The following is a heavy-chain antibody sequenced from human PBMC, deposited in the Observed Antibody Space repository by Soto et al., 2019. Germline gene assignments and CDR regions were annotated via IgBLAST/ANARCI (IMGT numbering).Heavy chain of an antibody. J-gene: IGHJ4*02. V-gene: IGHV4-59*01. CDR3: ARARRRIVVVPAAMSAGGYYFDY. CDR2: IYYSGST. D-gene: IGHD2-2*01. CDR1: GGSISSYY. Sequence: SETLSLTCTVSGGSISSYYWSWIRQPPGKGLEWIGYIYYSGSTNYNPSLKSRVTISVDTSKNQFSLKLSSVTAADTAVYYCARARRRIVVVPAAMSAGGYYFDYWGQGTLVTVSS.